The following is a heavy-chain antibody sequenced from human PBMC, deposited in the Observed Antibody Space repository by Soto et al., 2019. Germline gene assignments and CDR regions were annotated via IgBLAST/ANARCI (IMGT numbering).Heavy chain of an antibody. Sequence: SETLSLTCTVSGGSISSGDYYWSWIRHPPGKGLEWIGYIYYSGSTYYNPSLKSRVTISVDTSKNQFSLKLSSVTAADTAVYYCARNSGYVTFDSWGQGTLVPVSS. CDR2: IYYSGST. D-gene: IGHD5-12*01. V-gene: IGHV4-30-4*01. CDR3: ARNSGYVTFDS. CDR1: GGSISSGDYY. J-gene: IGHJ4*02.